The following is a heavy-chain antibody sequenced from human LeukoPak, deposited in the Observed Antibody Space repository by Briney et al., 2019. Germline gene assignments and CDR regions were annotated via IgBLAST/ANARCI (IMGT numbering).Heavy chain of an antibody. V-gene: IGHV4-59*01. D-gene: IGHD3-3*01. CDR3: ARDTHYDFWSGPLRYYSMDV. J-gene: IGHJ6*03. CDR2: VYYSWSG. CDR1: GASFSGYY. Sequence: SETLSLTCTVYGASFSGYYWTWVRQPPGKGLELIGSVYYSWSGNYNPSLKTRATISVDTSKNQFPLKLSSVTAADTAVYYCARDTHYDFWSGPLRYYSMDVWGKGTTVTVS.